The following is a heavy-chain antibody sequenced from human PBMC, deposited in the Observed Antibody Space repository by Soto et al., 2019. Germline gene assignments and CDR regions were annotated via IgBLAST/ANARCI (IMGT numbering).Heavy chain of an antibody. CDR2: IHHGGST. D-gene: IGHD3-9*01. CDR1: GGPFGGFY. J-gene: IGHJ4*02. CDR3: ARGYRPSMVILTTNYFDS. Sequence: SETLSLTCAVNGGPFGGFYWTWIRQSPGKGLEWIGEIHHGGSTNYNPSLKSRVTMSLDTSKNQFSLKLTSVTAADTSVYYCARGYRPSMVILTTNYFDSWGKGTPVTASS. V-gene: IGHV4-34*01.